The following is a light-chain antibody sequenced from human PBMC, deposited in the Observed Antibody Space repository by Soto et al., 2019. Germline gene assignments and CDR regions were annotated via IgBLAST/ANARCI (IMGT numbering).Light chain of an antibody. CDR3: CSYEGSETLI. CDR1: SSDIGSYNL. J-gene: IGLJ2*01. CDR2: EGS. V-gene: IGLV2-23*01. Sequence: QSVLTQPASVSGSPGRSITISCTGTSSDIGSYNLVSWYQQHPGKAPKLMIYEGSKRPSGVSSRFSGSKSGNTASLTISGLQADDEGDYYCCSYEGSETLIFGGGTKVTVL.